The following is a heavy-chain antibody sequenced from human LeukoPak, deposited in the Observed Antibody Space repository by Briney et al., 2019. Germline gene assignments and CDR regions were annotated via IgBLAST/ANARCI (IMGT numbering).Heavy chain of an antibody. Sequence: GGSLTLSCAASGFTFSSYAMSWLRQAPGKGLEWVSAISGSGGSTYYADSVKGRFTISRDNSKNALYLQMNSLRAEDTAVYYCAKDRGLWLKDYWGQGTLVTVSS. V-gene: IGHV3-23*01. D-gene: IGHD3-10*01. CDR1: GFTFSSYA. J-gene: IGHJ4*02. CDR2: ISGSGGST. CDR3: AKDRGLWLKDY.